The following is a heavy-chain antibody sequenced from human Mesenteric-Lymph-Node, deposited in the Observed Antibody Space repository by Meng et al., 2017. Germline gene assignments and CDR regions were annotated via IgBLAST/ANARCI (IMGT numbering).Heavy chain of an antibody. V-gene: IGHV4-34*01. CDR3: ARHIKDYYDSSGSLDY. D-gene: IGHD3-22*01. Sequence: VQLQQCGAGLLKPSDTLALTCAVYGGAFSGYYWSWLRQPPGKGLEWIGEINHSGSTNYNPSLKSRVTISVDTSKNQFSLKLSSVTAADTAVYYCARHIKDYYDSSGSLDYWGQGTLVTGSS. J-gene: IGHJ4*02. CDR2: INHSGST. CDR1: GGAFSGYY.